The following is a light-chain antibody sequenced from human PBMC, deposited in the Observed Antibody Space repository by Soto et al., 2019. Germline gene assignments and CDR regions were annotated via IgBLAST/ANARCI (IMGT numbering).Light chain of an antibody. CDR1: QSVSTF. V-gene: IGKV1-39*01. CDR2: GAS. Sequence: DIQMTQSPSSLSASVGDRVTITCRTSQSVSTFLNWYQVKPGKAPKLLIYGASSLQSGVPSRFSGSGSGTDFTLSISSLQPEDFATYYCQQSYSSPLTFGGGTNVEI. CDR3: QQSYSSPLT. J-gene: IGKJ4*01.